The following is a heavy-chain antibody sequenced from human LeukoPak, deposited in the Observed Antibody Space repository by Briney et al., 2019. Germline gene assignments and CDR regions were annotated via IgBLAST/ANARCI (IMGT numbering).Heavy chain of an antibody. Sequence: GGSLRLSCAASGFTFSTYWMHWVRQAPGEGLVWVSRISGDGSTTNYADSVKGRFTISRDNAKKPVYLQMDSLRAEDTAVYYCTRRVDTTRWYEPWGQGTLVTVSS. V-gene: IGHV3-74*01. CDR1: GFTFSTYW. CDR3: TRRVDTTRWYEP. J-gene: IGHJ5*02. D-gene: IGHD2-15*01. CDR2: ISGDGSTT.